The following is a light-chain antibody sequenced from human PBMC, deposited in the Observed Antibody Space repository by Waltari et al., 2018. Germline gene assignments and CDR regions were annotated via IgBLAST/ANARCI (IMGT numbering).Light chain of an antibody. CDR3: MQALQIPWT. CDR1: QSLLHRNGYNH. CDR2: LGF. Sequence: DIVMTQSPLSLPVTPGEPASIPCQAIQSLLHRNGYNHLDWYLQKPGQSPQLLIYLGFNRASGVPDRFSGSGSGTDFTLKISRVEAEDVGVYYCMQALQIPWTFGQGTKVEIK. V-gene: IGKV2-28*01. J-gene: IGKJ1*01.